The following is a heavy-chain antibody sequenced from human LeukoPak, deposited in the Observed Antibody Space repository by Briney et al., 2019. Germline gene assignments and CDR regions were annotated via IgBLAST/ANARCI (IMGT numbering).Heavy chain of an antibody. CDR1: GFTFSSYG. V-gene: IGHV3-30*02. J-gene: IGHJ4*02. D-gene: IGHD3-3*01. CDR3: AKGGGRFLAWLNDY. CDR2: IRYDGSNK. Sequence: GGSLRLSCAASGFTFSSYGMHWVRQAPGKGLEWVAFIRYDGSNKYYADSVKGRFTISRDNSKNTLYLQMNSLRAEDTAVYYCAKGGGRFLAWLNDYWGQGTLVTVSS.